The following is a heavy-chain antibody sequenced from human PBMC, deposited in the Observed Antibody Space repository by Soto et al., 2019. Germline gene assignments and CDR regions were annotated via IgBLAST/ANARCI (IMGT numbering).Heavy chain of an antibody. CDR2: IIPIFGTA. V-gene: IGHV1-69*01. J-gene: IGHJ6*02. Sequence: QVQLVQSGAEVKKPGSSVKVSCKASGGTFSSYAISWVRQAPGQGLEWMGGIIPIFGTANYAQKFQGRVTITADESTSPAYMELSRLRPEDTAVYYCARDQPLPGPYSSSGMAFGGQGHTFTV. CDR3: ARDQPLPGPYSSSGMAF. CDR1: GGTFSSYA.